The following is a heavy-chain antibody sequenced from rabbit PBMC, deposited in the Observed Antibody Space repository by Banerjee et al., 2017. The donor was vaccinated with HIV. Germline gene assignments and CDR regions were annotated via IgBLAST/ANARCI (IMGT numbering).Heavy chain of an antibody. CDR3: ARDLTGVIGWNFNL. CDR2: INTSSGNT. V-gene: IGHV1S45*01. CDR1: GFDINNYA. J-gene: IGHJ4*01. Sequence: QEQLEETGGGLVQPGGSLTLSCTAYGFDINNYAISWVRQAPGKGLEWIACINTSSGNTVYATWAKGRFTISRTSSTTVALQMTSLTAADTATYFCARDLTGVIGWNFNLWGPGTLVTVS. D-gene: IGHD1-1*01.